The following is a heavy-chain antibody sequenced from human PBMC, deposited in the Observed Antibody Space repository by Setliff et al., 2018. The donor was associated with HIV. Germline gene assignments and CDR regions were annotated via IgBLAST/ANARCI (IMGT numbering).Heavy chain of an antibody. CDR2: MYYGGST. Sequence: SETLSLTCTVSGGSFRVYYWTWVRQPPGKGLEWIGNMYYGGSTNSNPSLKSRVTMSIETSKNQFSLKLTSVTAADTAVYYCARDDDKLFDYWGQGALVTVSS. CDR1: GGSFRVYY. J-gene: IGHJ4*02. D-gene: IGHD3-22*01. CDR3: ARDDDKLFDY. V-gene: IGHV4-59*12.